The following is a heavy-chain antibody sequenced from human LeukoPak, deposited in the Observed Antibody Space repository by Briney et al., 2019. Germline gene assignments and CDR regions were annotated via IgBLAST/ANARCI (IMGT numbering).Heavy chain of an antibody. Sequence: GGSLRLSCTVSGFTFSTYAMSWVRQAPGKGLEWVSAISSSGSATHFADSVKGRFIISRDNSKNTLYLEMKSLRAEDTALYFCAQDGYCGDAHCYTGAIEMWGQGTMVTVSS. J-gene: IGHJ3*02. CDR3: AQDGYCGDAHCYTGAIEM. CDR2: ISSSGSAT. CDR1: GFTFSTYA. V-gene: IGHV3-23*01. D-gene: IGHD2-21*01.